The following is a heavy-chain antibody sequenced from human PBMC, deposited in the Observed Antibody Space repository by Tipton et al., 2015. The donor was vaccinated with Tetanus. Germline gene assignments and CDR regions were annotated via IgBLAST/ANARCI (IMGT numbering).Heavy chain of an antibody. CDR2: IYSGNTYT. V-gene: IGHV3-23*03. Sequence: SLRLSCAASGFTLTGQAMSWVRQAPGKGLEWVSVIYSGNTYTYYADSVKGRFTISRDDSKNTLYLHMNSLRAEDTALYYCAKDSKVVGYHFDYWGQGNLVTVSS. CDR3: AKDSKVVGYHFDY. D-gene: IGHD3-16*02. J-gene: IGHJ4*02. CDR1: GFTLTGQA.